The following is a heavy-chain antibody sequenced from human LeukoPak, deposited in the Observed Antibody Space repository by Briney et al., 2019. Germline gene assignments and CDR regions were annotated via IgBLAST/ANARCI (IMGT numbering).Heavy chain of an antibody. Sequence: PSETLSLTCVASGSSISRVYNGGGFRQPPGKGWSGMGSIYHGGSTYYNPSLKSRVTISVDTSKNQFSLKLSSVTAADTAVYYCARGNILKVRQNAFDIWGQGTMVTVSS. CDR3: ARGNILKVRQNAFDI. CDR1: GSSISRVYN. J-gene: IGHJ3*02. D-gene: IGHD3-10*01. V-gene: IGHV4-38-2*01. CDR2: IYHGGST.